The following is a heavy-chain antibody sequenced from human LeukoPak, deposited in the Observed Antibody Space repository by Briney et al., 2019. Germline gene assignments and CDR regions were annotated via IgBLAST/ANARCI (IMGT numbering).Heavy chain of an antibody. CDR2: ISSSSSYI. Sequence: GGSLRLSCAASGFTFSSYSMNWVRQAPGKGLEWVSSISSSSSYIYCADSVKGRFTISRDNAKNSLYLQMNSLRAEDTAVYYCARDIGSGAVGYGMDVWGQGTTVTVSS. CDR3: ARDIGSGAVGYGMDV. J-gene: IGHJ6*02. V-gene: IGHV3-21*01. D-gene: IGHD3-10*01. CDR1: GFTFSSYS.